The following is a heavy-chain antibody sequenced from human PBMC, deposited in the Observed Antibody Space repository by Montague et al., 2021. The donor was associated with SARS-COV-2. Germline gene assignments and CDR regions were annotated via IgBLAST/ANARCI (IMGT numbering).Heavy chain of an antibody. J-gene: IGHJ4*02. D-gene: IGHD3-3*01. V-gene: IGHV2-70*01. CDR2: XDWDDDK. Sequence: PALVKPTQTLTLTCTFSGFSLSTSGMCVSWIRQPPGKALEWLALXDWDDDKYYSTSLKTRLTISKDTSKNQVVLTMTNMDPVDTATYYCARSFSIFGVVIIPAHFDYWGQGTLVTVSS. CDR1: GFSLSTSGMC. CDR3: ARSFSIFGVVIIPAHFDY.